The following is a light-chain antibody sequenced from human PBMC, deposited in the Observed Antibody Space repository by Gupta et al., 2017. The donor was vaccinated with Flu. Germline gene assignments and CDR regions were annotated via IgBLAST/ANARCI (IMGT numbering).Light chain of an antibody. CDR2: KAS. CDR3: QQYNSYPWT. J-gene: IGKJ1*01. Sequence: DIQMTQSPSTLSASVGDRVTLTCRASQSISSWLAWYQQKPGKAPKRLIYKASSLESGVPSRFSGSGSGTEFTLTISSLQPDDFATYYCQQYNSYPWTFGQGTKVGIK. V-gene: IGKV1-5*03. CDR1: QSISSW.